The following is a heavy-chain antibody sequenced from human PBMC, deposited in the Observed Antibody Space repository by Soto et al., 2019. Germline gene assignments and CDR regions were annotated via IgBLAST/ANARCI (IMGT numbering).Heavy chain of an antibody. CDR2: INHSGST. CDR3: ARGIKVVVAATLDYFDY. V-gene: IGHV4-34*01. CDR1: GGSFSGYY. D-gene: IGHD2-15*01. Sequence: SETLSLTCAVYGGSFSGYYCSWIRQPPGKGLEWIGEINHSGSTNYNPSLKSRVTISVDTSKNQFSLKLSSVTAADTAVYYCARGIKVVVAATLDYFDYWGQGTQVTVSS. J-gene: IGHJ4*02.